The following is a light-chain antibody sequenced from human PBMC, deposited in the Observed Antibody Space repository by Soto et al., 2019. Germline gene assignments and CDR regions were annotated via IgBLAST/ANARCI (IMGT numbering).Light chain of an antibody. CDR1: QTITTW. V-gene: IGKV1-5*01. J-gene: IGKJ5*01. CDR3: QQYGDSPPGT. CDR2: DAS. Sequence: DIQMTQSPSTLSASVGDRVTITCRASQTITTWLAWYQQKPGKAPKLLIYDASTLESGVPSRFSGSGFGTEFSLTISSLQPDDFASYYCQQYGDSPPGTFGQGTRLDI.